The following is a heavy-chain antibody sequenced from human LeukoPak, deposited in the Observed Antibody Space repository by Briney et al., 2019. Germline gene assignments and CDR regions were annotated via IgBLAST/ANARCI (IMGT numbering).Heavy chain of an antibody. CDR3: ARGVIWFGESPKNWLGPDP. CDR2: ISSSGSIR. V-gene: IGHV3-48*02. D-gene: IGHD3-10*01. J-gene: IGHJ5*02. Sequence: PGGSLRLSCEVSGLTFSTYSMNWVRQAPGKGLEWISYISSSGSIRYYADSVKGRFTISRDNAKNSLYLQMNRLRDEDTAVYYCARGVIWFGESPKNWLGPDPWGQGTLVTVSS. CDR1: GLTFSTYS.